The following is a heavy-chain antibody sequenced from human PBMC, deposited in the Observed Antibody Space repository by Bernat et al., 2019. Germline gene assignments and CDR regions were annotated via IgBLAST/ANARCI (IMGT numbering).Heavy chain of an antibody. Sequence: QVQLVESGGGVVQPGRSLRLSCAASGFTFSSYGMHWVRQAPGKGLEWVAVIWYDGSNKYYADSVKGRFTISRDNSKNTLYQQMNSLRAEDTAVYYCARDNGDLAFDYWGQGTLVTVSS. J-gene: IGHJ4*02. CDR1: GFTFSSYG. D-gene: IGHD4-17*01. CDR2: IWYDGSNK. CDR3: ARDNGDLAFDY. V-gene: IGHV3-33*01.